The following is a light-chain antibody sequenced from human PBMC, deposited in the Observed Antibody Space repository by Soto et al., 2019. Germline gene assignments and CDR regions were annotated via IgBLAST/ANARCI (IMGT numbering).Light chain of an antibody. CDR3: QSYDSSLSADV. Sequence: QPVLTQPPSVSGAPGQRVTISCTGSSSNIGAGYGVHWYQQLPGTAPKLLIYGNSNRPSGVPDRFSGSKSGTSASLAITGLQAEDEADYYCQSYDSSLSADVFGPGTKLTVL. CDR1: SSNIGAGYG. J-gene: IGLJ1*01. V-gene: IGLV1-40*01. CDR2: GNS.